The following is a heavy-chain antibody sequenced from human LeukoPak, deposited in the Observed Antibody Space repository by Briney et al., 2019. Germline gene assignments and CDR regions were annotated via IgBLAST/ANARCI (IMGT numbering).Heavy chain of an antibody. CDR3: ARKRRICSTNCCPDY. J-gene: IGHJ4*02. CDR1: GYSFTTYW. CDR2: IYPGDSET. D-gene: IGHD2-2*01. V-gene: IGHV5-51*01. Sequence: GESLKISCKGSGYSFTTYWIAWVRQMPGKGLEWMGVIYPGDSETRYSPSFLGQVTISADKSISTAYLQWSSLKASDSAIYYCARKRRICSTNCCPDYWGQGTLVTVSS.